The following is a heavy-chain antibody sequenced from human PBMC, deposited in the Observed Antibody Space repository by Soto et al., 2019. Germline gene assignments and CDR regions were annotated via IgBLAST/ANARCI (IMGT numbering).Heavy chain of an antibody. D-gene: IGHD3-10*01. Sequence: SVKVSCKASGDTFSSYAISWVRLAPGQGLEWMGGIIPIFGTANYAQKFQGRVTITADESTSTAYMELSSLRSEDTAVYYCARDQDGSGSYWNHWGQGTLVTVSS. CDR2: IIPIFGTA. J-gene: IGHJ5*02. V-gene: IGHV1-69*13. CDR3: ARDQDGSGSYWNH. CDR1: GDTFSSYA.